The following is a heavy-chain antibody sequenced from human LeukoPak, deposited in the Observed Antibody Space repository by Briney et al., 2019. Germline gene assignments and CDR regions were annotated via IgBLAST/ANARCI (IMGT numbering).Heavy chain of an antibody. J-gene: IGHJ5*02. V-gene: IGHV4-4*01. CDR3: ARGPPHWYGWDSYYLGWWFEA. CDR1: GGSISSGHG. CDR2: VYHTGST. D-gene: IGHD3-10*01. Sequence: AETLSLTCAVSGGSISSGHGWSWVRQPPGEGLEWSGEVYHTGSTRYNPSLKSRFTISVDSSKNQFSRTVTSVTARDPAVYRCARGPPHWYGWDSYYLGWWFEAWGEGALVTVSS.